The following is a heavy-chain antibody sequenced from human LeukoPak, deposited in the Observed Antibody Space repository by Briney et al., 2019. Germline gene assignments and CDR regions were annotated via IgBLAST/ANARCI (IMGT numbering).Heavy chain of an antibody. CDR1: GYIFTAYY. CDR2: INPISGDA. Sequence: ASVKVSCXPSGYIFTAYYIHWMRQAHGQGLEWMGRINPISGDANFAQMFQDRVTMTRDTSISTVYMELSGLTSDDTAVYYCGRDRLLDYWGQGTPVTVSS. V-gene: IGHV1-2*06. D-gene: IGHD5-12*01. J-gene: IGHJ4*02. CDR3: GRDRLLDY.